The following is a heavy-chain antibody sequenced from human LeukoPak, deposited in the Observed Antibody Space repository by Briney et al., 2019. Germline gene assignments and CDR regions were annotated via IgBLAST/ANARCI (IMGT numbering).Heavy chain of an antibody. J-gene: IGHJ4*02. Sequence: PSETLSLTCTVSGGSISSYYWSWIRQPPGKGLEWIGEINHSGSTNYNPSLKSRVTISVDTSKNQFSLKLSSVTAADTAVYYCASRVPILRFLAYWGQGTLVTVSS. V-gene: IGHV4-34*01. CDR2: INHSGST. CDR3: ASRVPILRFLAY. D-gene: IGHD3-10*01. CDR1: GGSISSYY.